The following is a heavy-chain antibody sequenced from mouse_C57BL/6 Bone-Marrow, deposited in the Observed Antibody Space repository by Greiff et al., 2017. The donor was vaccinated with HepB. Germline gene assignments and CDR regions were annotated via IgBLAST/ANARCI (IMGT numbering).Heavy chain of an antibody. D-gene: IGHD1-1*01. CDR3: ARWGTVVGFYWYFDV. CDR1: GYAFSSYW. CDR2: IYPGDGDT. V-gene: IGHV1-80*01. Sequence: VQLQQSGAELVKPGASVKISCKASGYAFSSYWMNWVKQRPGKGLEWIGQIYPGDGDTNYNGKFKGKATLTADKSSSTAYMQLSSLTSEDSAVYFCARWGTVVGFYWYFDVWGTGTTVTVSS. J-gene: IGHJ1*03.